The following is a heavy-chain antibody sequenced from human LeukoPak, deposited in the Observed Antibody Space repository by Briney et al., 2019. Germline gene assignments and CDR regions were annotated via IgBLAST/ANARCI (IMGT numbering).Heavy chain of an antibody. Sequence: GGSMRLSCAASGITFSNAAIHWVRQAPGKRLEWVSGIVISGGSAFYADSVKGRFVISKDTSENTVYLQMNSLRAEDTAVYYCARTAAAHAFDIWGQGTMVTVSS. CDR3: ARTAAAHAFDI. J-gene: IGHJ3*02. CDR2: IVISGGSA. V-gene: IGHV3-23*01. CDR1: GITFSNAA. D-gene: IGHD6-13*01.